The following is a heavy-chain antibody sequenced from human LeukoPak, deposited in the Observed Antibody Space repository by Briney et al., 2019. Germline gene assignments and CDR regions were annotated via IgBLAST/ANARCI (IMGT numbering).Heavy chain of an antibody. CDR3: ARGSGTDNFDY. D-gene: IGHD6-19*01. V-gene: IGHV4-59*01. J-gene: IGHJ4*02. CDR1: GGSISSYY. CDR2: IYYSGST. Sequence: SETLSLTCTVSGGSISSYYWSWIRQPPGKGVEWVGYIYYSGSTNYNPSLKSRVTISVDTSKNQFSLKLSSVTAADTAVYYCARGSGTDNFDYWGQGTLVTVSS.